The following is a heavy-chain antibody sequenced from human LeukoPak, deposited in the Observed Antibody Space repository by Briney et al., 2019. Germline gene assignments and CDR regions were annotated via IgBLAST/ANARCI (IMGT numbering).Heavy chain of an antibody. V-gene: IGHV3-7*01. CDR2: IKQDGSEK. J-gene: IGHJ6*03. Sequence: QPGGSLRLSCAASGFTFSSYWMSWVRQAPGKGLEWVANIKQDGSEKYYVDSVKGRFTISRDNAKNSLYLQMNSLRAEDTAVYYCARDCSSTSWRYYYYYYMDVWGKGTTVTVSS. CDR1: GFTFSSYW. D-gene: IGHD2-2*01. CDR3: ARDCSSTSWRYYYYYYMDV.